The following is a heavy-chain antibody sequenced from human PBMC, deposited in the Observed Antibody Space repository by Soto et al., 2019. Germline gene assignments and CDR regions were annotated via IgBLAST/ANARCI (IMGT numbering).Heavy chain of an antibody. D-gene: IGHD1-1*01. CDR1: GYTFNRYA. J-gene: IGHJ4*01. Sequence: QVQLVQSAAEVREPGASVKVSCKASGYTFNRYAMHWVRQAPGQSLEWMGWINAGSGTSVYSEKFLGRVSFNRDTSASTAYMELRSLGSGDTAVYYCARERGNSGTFDYWGQGTLATVSS. CDR3: ARERGNSGTFDY. V-gene: IGHV1-3*01. CDR2: INAGSGTS.